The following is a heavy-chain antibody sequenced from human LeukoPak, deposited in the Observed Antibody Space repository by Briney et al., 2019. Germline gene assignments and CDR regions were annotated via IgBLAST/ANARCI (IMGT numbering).Heavy chain of an antibody. D-gene: IGHD6-19*01. CDR2: MNSDGTTT. CDR1: GFTFSDHW. V-gene: IGHV3-74*01. CDR3: ARAGWYRFDY. J-gene: IGHJ4*02. Sequence: AGGSLRLSCAASGFTFSDHWMHWVRQVPGKGLLWVARMNSDGTTTIYADSVKGRFTISRDNAENTLFLQMNSLGADDTAVYYCARAGWYRFDYWGQGTLVTVSS.